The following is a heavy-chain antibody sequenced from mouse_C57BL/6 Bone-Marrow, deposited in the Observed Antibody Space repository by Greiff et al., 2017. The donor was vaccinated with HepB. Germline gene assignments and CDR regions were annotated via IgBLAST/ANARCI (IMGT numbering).Heavy chain of an antibody. CDR1: GFSLTSYG. CDR3: ASGAYGSSYDYAMDY. D-gene: IGHD1-1*01. V-gene: IGHV2-6*01. Sequence: VQRVESGPGLVAPSQSLSITCTVSGFSLTSYGVDWVRQSPGKGLEWLGVIWGVGSTNYNSALKSRLSISKDNSKSQVFLKMNSLQTDDTAMYYCASGAYGSSYDYAMDYWGQGTSVTVSS. J-gene: IGHJ4*01. CDR2: IWGVGST.